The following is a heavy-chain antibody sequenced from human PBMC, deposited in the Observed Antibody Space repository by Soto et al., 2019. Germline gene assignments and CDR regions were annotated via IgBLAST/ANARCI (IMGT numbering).Heavy chain of an antibody. V-gene: IGHV6-1*01. J-gene: IGHJ4*02. D-gene: IGHD5-18*01. CDR1: GDSVSSNSAA. Sequence: QVQLQQSGPGLVKPSQTLSLTCAISGDSVSSNSAAWNWIRQSPSRGVEWLGSTYYRSKWYNDYEVSVKSRITINPDTSNNQFSLQLNSVTLEDTAVYYCAIWNSYGRMSFDYWGQGTLVTVSS. CDR2: TYYRSKWYN. CDR3: AIWNSYGRMSFDY.